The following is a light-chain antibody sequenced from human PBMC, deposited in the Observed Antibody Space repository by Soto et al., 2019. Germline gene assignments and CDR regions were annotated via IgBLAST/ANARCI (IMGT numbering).Light chain of an antibody. J-gene: IGLJ2*01. V-gene: IGLV1-40*01. Sequence: QSVLTQPPSVSGAPGQRVTISCTGSSSNIGAGYDVHWYQQLPGTAPKLLIYGNSNRPSGVPDRFSGSKSGTSASLAITGLQAEDEADYYCQSYDSSLRLRLVFGGGTKLTVL. CDR3: QSYDSSLRLRLV. CDR2: GNS. CDR1: SSNIGAGYD.